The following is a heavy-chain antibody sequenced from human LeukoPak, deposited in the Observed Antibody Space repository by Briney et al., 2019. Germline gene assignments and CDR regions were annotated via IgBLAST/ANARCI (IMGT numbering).Heavy chain of an antibody. V-gene: IGHV1-24*01. J-gene: IGHJ4*02. Sequence: ASVKVSCKVSGYTLTELSMHWVRQAPGKGLEWMGGFDPEDGETIYAQKFQGRGTMTEDTSTDTAYMELSSLRSEDTAVYYCATDGLSGLSTGTKSFDYWGQGTLVTVSS. D-gene: IGHD1-7*01. CDR1: GYTLTELS. CDR2: FDPEDGET. CDR3: ATDGLSGLSTGTKSFDY.